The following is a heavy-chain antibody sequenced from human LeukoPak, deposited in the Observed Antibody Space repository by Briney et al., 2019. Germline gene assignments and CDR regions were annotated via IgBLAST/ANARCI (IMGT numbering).Heavy chain of an antibody. D-gene: IGHD2-15*01. Sequence: GESLKISCKSSGYSYTSYWIGWVRQMPGKGLEWMGIIYPGDSDTRCSRSFQGQVTISADKSLRTAYLQWRSLKASDTGIYFCARLGGPHSPFDNWGQGTRVIVSS. J-gene: IGHJ4*02. CDR1: GYSYTSYW. CDR3: ARLGGPHSPFDN. CDR2: IYPGDSDT. V-gene: IGHV5-51*01.